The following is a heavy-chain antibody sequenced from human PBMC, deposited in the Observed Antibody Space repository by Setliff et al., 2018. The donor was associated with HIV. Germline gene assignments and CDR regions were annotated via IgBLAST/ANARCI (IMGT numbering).Heavy chain of an antibody. CDR3: ARGRLSWSPDF. Sequence: ASXKVXXKASGYTFTNYXINWVRQSPGQGLEWLGXXNPNSGRAGSAQMFQGRXXMTRDTXTSTAXXELSSLTSYDTAPHYCARGRLSWSPDFRGQGTLVTVSS. CDR2: XNPNSGRA. CDR1: GYTFTNYX. V-gene: IGHV1-8*02. J-gene: IGHJ4*02.